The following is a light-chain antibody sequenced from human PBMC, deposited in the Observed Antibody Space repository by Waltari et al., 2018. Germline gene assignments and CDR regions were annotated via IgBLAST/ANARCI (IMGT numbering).Light chain of an antibody. CDR1: ELPRKY. J-gene: IGLJ1*01. Sequence: SYELTQPPSVSVSPGQTARITCSGHELPRKYAYWFQQKSGQAPRLFIDEDTKRPSGIPGRFSGSSSGTVATLTISGAQVDDEADYYCYSSDSTGLRVFGGGTTVVVL. CDR3: YSSDSTGLRV. V-gene: IGLV3-10*01. CDR2: EDT.